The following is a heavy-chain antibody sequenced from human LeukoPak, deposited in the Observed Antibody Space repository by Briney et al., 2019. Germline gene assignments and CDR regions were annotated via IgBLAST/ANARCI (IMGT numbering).Heavy chain of an antibody. Sequence: SETLSLTCTVSGGSISSYYWSWIRQPPGKGLEWNGYIYYSGCTNYNPSLKSRVTISVDTSKNQFSLKLSSVTAADTAVYYCAREKELGGMDVWGKGTTVTVSS. J-gene: IGHJ6*04. CDR3: AREKELGGMDV. V-gene: IGHV4-59*01. D-gene: IGHD1-7*01. CDR2: IYYSGCT. CDR1: GGSISSYY.